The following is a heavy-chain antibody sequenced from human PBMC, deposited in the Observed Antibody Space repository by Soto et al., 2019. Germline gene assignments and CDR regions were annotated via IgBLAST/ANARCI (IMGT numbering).Heavy chain of an antibody. V-gene: IGHV2-5*02. CDR2: IYWDDDK. D-gene: IGHD2-15*01. J-gene: IGHJ4*02. CDR1: GFSLSTSGVG. CDR3: EHLVVAGVTYYFDY. Sequence: QITLKESGPTLVKPTQTLTLTCTFSGFSLSTSGVGVGWIRQPPGKALEWLAFIYWDDDKRYSPSLKSRLTRIKDTSKTQVVLRMTNMDPVDTATYTCEHLVVAGVTYYFDYWGQGTLVTVSS.